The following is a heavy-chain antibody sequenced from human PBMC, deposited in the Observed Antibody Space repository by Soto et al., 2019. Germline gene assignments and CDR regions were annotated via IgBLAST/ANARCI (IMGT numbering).Heavy chain of an antibody. CDR1: VGSFSAED. V-gene: IGHV4-34*01. CDR3: ARGLSTYYDFWSGWYYYYGMDV. J-gene: IGHJ6*02. D-gene: IGHD3-3*01. CDR2: TNHSGST. Sequence: SETLSLRCGVSVGSFSAEDWSWCRRPPGKGLEWIGETNHSGSTNYNPSLKSRVTISVDTSKNQFSLQLSSVTAADTAVYYCARGLSTYYDFWSGWYYYYGMDVWGQGTTVT.